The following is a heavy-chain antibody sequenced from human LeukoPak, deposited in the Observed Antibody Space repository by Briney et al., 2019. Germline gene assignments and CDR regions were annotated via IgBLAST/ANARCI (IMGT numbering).Heavy chain of an antibody. CDR1: GFTFDDYA. D-gene: IGHD2-2*01. CDR2: ISWNSGSI. J-gene: IGHJ4*02. V-gene: IGHV3-9*03. CDR3: ARSSTSSTRAGYFDY. Sequence: GGSLRLSCAASGFTFDDYAMHWVRQAPGKGLEWVSGISWNSGSIGYADSVKGRFTISRDNAKNSLYLQMNSLRAEDMALYYCARSSTSSTRAGYFDYWGQGTLVTVSS.